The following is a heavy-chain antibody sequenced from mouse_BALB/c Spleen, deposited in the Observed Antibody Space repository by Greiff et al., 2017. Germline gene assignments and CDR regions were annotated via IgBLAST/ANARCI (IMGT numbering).Heavy chain of an antibody. Sequence: EVQRVESGGGLVKPGGSLKLSCAASGFTFSSYAMSWVRQTPEKRLEWVASISSGGSTYYPDSVMGRFTISRDNARNILYLQMSSLRSEDTAMYYCAREGDGYYRFAYWGQGTLVTVSA. CDR1: GFTFSSYA. CDR3: AREGDGYYRFAY. D-gene: IGHD2-3*01. CDR2: ISSGGST. J-gene: IGHJ3*01. V-gene: IGHV5-6-5*01.